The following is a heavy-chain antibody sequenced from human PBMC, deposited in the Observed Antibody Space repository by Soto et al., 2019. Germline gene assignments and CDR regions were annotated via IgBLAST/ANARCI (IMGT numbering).Heavy chain of an antibody. CDR1: GFTFSSYW. V-gene: IGHV3-7*01. J-gene: IGHJ5*02. D-gene: IGHD3-3*01. CDR3: ARDRDDFWCGSLRFDP. CDR2: IKQDGSEK. Sequence: EVQLVESGGGLVQPGGSLRLSCAASGFTFSSYWMSWVRQAPGKGLEWVANIKQDGSEKYYVDSVKGRFTISRDNAKNSLYLQMSSLRAEDTAVYYCARDRDDFWCGSLRFDPWGQGTLVTVSS.